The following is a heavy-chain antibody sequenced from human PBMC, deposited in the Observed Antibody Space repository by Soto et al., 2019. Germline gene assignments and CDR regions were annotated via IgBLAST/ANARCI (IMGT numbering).Heavy chain of an antibody. J-gene: IGHJ6*02. CDR1: GGTFSNYT. CDR3: ARSSPYIVVRKPTGNQDYYGMDV. Sequence: QVQLVQSGAEVKKPGSSVKVFCKASGGTFSNYTISWVRQAPGQGLEWMGGIIPVFGTTDYEQKFQGRVTITADGSTSTAYMKLSSLRSADTDVYYCARSSPYIVVRKPTGNQDYYGMDVWGQGTTVTVSS. V-gene: IGHV1-69*01. CDR2: IIPVFGTT. D-gene: IGHD2-2*01.